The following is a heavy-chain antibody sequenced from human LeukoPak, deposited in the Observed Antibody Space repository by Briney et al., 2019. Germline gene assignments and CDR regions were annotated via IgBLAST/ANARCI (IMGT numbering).Heavy chain of an antibody. J-gene: IGHJ6*02. CDR3: ARLVAAAGAYYYYYYGMDV. CDR2: IYYSGST. D-gene: IGHD6-13*01. Sequence: SETLSLTCTVSGGSISSYYWSWIRQPPGKGLEWIGYIYYSGSTNYNPSLKSRVTISVDTSKNQFSLELSPVTAADTAVYYCARLVAAAGAYYYYYYGMDVWGQGTTVTVSS. CDR1: GGSISSYY. V-gene: IGHV4-59*08.